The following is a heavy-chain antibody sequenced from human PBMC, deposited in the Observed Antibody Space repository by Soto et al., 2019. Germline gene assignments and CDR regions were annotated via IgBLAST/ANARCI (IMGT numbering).Heavy chain of an antibody. CDR2: IIPIFGSA. J-gene: IGHJ4*02. D-gene: IGHD3-3*01. V-gene: IGHV1-69*13. CDR3: ARGRGNSAVITTLDY. CDR1: GGVFSSFG. Sequence: SVKVSCKSSGGVFSSFGLSWVRQAPGQGLEWMGGIIPIFGSANYAQKFQGRVTITADDSTSTVYMELSSLRSEDTALYYCARGRGNSAVITTLDYCGQATLATVSS.